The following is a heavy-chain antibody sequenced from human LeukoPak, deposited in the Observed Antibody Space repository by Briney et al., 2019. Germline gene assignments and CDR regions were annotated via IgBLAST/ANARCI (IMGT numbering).Heavy chain of an antibody. J-gene: IGHJ4*02. CDR3: ARAGEGSYYYFDY. CDR1: GFTFNIYA. CDR2: ITGSGGTT. V-gene: IGHV3-23*01. Sequence: GGSLRLSCATSGFTFNIYAMGWVRQAPGKGLEWVSGITGSGGTTYYADSVKGRFTISRDNSKNTLYLQMNSLRAEDTAVYYCARAGEGSYYYFDYWGQGTLVTVSS. D-gene: IGHD1-26*01.